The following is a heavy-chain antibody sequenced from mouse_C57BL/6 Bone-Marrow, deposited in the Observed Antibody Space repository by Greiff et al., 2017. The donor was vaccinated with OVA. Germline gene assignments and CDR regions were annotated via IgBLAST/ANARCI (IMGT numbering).Heavy chain of an antibody. CDR1: GYSFTDYN. V-gene: IGHV1-39*01. CDR3: ARGYYGSSYAMDY. Sequence: EVQGVESGPELVKPGASVKISCKASGYSFTDYNMNWVKQSNGKSLEWIGVITPNYGTTSYNQKFKGKATLTVDQSSSTAYMQLNSLTSEDSAVYCCARGYYGSSYAMDYWGQGTSVTVSS. CDR2: ITPNYGTT. J-gene: IGHJ4*01. D-gene: IGHD1-1*01.